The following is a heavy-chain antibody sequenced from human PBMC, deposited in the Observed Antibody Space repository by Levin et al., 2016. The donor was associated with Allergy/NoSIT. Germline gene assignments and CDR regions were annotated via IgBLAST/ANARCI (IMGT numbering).Heavy chain of an antibody. D-gene: IGHD2-2*01. CDR2: ISYDGRNK. CDR3: AKSHLGGYCTRTGCSQIRQPYYQYGMDV. CDR1: GFSFSSYG. J-gene: IGHJ6*02. V-gene: IGHV3-30*18. Sequence: SLKISCAASGFSFSSYGMHWVRQAPGKGLEWVAVISYDGRNKYSADSVKGRFTISRDNSKNTLYLQMNSLKPEDTAVYYCAKSHLGGYCTRTGCSQIRQPYYQYGMDVWGQGTTVTVSS.